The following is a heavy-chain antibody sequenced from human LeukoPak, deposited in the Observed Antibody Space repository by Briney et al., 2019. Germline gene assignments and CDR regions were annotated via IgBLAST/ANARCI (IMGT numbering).Heavy chain of an antibody. D-gene: IGHD3-22*01. CDR1: GGSISSYY. Sequence: SETLSLTCTVSGGSISSYYWSRIRQPPGKGLEWIGYIYYSGSTNYNPSLKSRVTISVDTSKNQFSLKLSSVTAADTAVYYCARRYSVSSGYYDYWGQGTLVTVSS. CDR3: ARRYSVSSGYYDY. CDR2: IYYSGST. V-gene: IGHV4-59*08. J-gene: IGHJ4*02.